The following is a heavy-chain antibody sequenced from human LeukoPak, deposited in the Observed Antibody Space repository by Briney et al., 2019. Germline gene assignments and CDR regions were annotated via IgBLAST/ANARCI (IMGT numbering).Heavy chain of an antibody. D-gene: IGHD6-19*01. V-gene: IGHV3-33*01. Sequence: PGRSLRLSCAASGFTFSSYGMHWVRQAPGKGLEWVAVIWYDGSNKYYADSVKGRFTISRDNSKNTLYLQMNSLRAEDTAVYYCAREASSGRYDYWGQGTLVTVSS. CDR1: GFTFSSYG. J-gene: IGHJ4*02. CDR2: IWYDGSNK. CDR3: AREASSGRYDY.